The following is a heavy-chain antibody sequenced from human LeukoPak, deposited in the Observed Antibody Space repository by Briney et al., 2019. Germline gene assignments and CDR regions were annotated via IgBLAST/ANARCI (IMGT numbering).Heavy chain of an antibody. CDR1: GGSISSSSYY. Sequence: SETLSLTCTVSGGSISSSSYYWGWIRQPPGKGLEWIGSIYYSGSTYYNPSLKSRVTISVDTSKNQFSLKLSSVTAADTAVYYCARTALYYDRDFDYWGQGTLVTVSS. V-gene: IGHV4-39*01. CDR3: ARTALYYDRDFDY. J-gene: IGHJ4*02. CDR2: IYYSGST. D-gene: IGHD3-22*01.